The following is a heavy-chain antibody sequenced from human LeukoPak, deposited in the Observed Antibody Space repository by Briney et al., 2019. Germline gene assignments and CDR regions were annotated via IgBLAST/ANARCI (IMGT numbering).Heavy chain of an antibody. CDR2: ISGDGRST. CDR1: GITFTSGA. V-gene: IGHV3-74*01. CDR3: VDGAPFDK. D-gene: IGHD3-10*01. Sequence: PGGSLRLSCAASGITFTSGAMHWVRQAPGKGLLWVSRISGDGRSTTYADSVKGRFIISKDSAKNTVYLQLRSLRAEDTAVYYCVDGAPFDKWGQGTLVTVSS. J-gene: IGHJ4*02.